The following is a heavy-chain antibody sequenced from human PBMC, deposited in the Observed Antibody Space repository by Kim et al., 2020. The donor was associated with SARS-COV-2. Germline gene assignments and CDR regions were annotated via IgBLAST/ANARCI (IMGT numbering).Heavy chain of an antibody. CDR2: ISGSGGST. Sequence: GGSLRLSCVASGFILRSYAMTWVRQAPGKGMEWDSGISGSGGSTYYADPVKGRFTISRDNSKNRLYLQMNSLRAEDTAVYYCAKIGGWVGEFFHNHGMDVWGQGTTVTVSS. J-gene: IGHJ6*02. D-gene: IGHD3-10*01. CDR3: AKIGGWVGEFFHNHGMDV. CDR1: GFILRSYA. V-gene: IGHV3-23*01.